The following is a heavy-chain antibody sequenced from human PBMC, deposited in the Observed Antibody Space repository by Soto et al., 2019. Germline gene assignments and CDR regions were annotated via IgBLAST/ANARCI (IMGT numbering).Heavy chain of an antibody. CDR1: GFTVTNSA. CDR2: ISGSGAIP. CDR3: GVGHTPYYFDY. D-gene: IGHD1-26*01. Sequence: GGSLRLSCAASGFTVTNSAMNWVRQVPGKGLEWVSSISGSGAIPHYADSVKGRFSIFRDESNNTLYLQMNSLRAEDTAVYFCGVGHTPYYFDYWGQGALVTVSS. J-gene: IGHJ4*02. V-gene: IGHV3-23*01.